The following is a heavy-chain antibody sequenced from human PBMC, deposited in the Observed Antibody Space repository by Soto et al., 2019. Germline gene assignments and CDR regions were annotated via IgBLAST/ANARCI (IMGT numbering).Heavy chain of an antibody. CDR3: ASSYSNYALIDYYYYGMDV. Sequence: ASVKVSCKASGYTFTSYAMHWVRQAPGQRLEWMGWTNAGNGNTKYSQKFQGRVTITRDTSASTAYMELSSLRSEDTAVYYCASSYSNYALIDYYYYGMDVWGQGTTVTVS. CDR2: TNAGNGNT. CDR1: GYTFTSYA. D-gene: IGHD4-4*01. J-gene: IGHJ6*02. V-gene: IGHV1-3*01.